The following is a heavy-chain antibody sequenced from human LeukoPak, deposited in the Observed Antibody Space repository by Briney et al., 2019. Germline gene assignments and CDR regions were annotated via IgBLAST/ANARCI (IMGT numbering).Heavy chain of an antibody. CDR1: GYIFTSYF. D-gene: IGHD5-24*01. V-gene: IGHV1-46*01. CDR3: ARKSRDAYYFDY. Sequence: ASVKVSCKASGYIFTSYFMHWVRQAPGQGLEWMGLINPSGGSTRYAQKFQGRVTMTRDMSTSTVYMELSSLRSEDTAVYYCARKSRDAYYFDYWGQGTLVTVSS. J-gene: IGHJ4*02. CDR2: INPSGGST.